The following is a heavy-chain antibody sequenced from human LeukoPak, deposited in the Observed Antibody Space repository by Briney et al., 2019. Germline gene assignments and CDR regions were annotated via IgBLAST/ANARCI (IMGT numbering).Heavy chain of an antibody. CDR3: AREQRQNYYDSSGYPY. D-gene: IGHD3-22*01. Sequence: GGSLRLSCAASGFTFDDYGMSWVRQAPGKGLVWVSRINGDGRITTYADSVKGRFTISRDTAKNSLYLQMNSLRAEDTAVYYCAREQRQNYYDSSGYPYWGQGTLVTVSS. CDR2: INGDGRIT. V-gene: IGHV3-20*04. J-gene: IGHJ4*02. CDR1: GFTFDDYG.